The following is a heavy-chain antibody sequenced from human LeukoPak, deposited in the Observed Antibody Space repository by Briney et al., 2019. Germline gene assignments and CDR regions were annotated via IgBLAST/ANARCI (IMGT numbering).Heavy chain of an antibody. CDR1: GYSISSGYY. Sequence: SETLSLTCAVSGYSISSGYYWGWIRQPPGKGLEWIGSIYHSGSTYYNPSLKSRVTISVDTSKNQFSLKLSSVTAADTAVYYCARRGSRYFEYWGQGTLVTVSS. CDR2: IYHSGST. CDR3: ARRGSRYFEY. J-gene: IGHJ4*02. V-gene: IGHV4-38-2*01.